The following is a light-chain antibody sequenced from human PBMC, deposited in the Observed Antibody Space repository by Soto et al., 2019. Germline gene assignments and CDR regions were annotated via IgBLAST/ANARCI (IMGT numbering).Light chain of an antibody. CDR1: QSVSSS. V-gene: IGKV3-15*01. J-gene: IGKJ1*01. Sequence: THSPATLSVSPGERATLSCRATQSVSSSLAWYQQKPGQAPRLLIYGASTRATGIPARFSGSGSGTEFTLTINSLQTEDLHVYYCHHYSISWKFRQGTREDI. CDR2: GAS. CDR3: HHYSISWK.